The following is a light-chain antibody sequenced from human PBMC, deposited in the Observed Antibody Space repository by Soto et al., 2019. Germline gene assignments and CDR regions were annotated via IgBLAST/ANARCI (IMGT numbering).Light chain of an antibody. CDR1: PSVTNF. Sequence: EIVLTQSPATLSLSPGERATLSCRASPSVTNFLAWYQQKPGQAPRLLIYDASNRATGIPARFSGSGSGTDFTLTISSLEPEDFAVYYCQQRSNWPPSWTFGQGTKVDIK. J-gene: IGKJ1*01. V-gene: IGKV3-11*01. CDR3: QQRSNWPPSWT. CDR2: DAS.